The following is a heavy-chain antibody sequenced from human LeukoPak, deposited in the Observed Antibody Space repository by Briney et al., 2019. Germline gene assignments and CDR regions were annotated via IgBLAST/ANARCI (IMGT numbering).Heavy chain of an antibody. CDR2: ISSSSNYI. V-gene: IGHV3-21*01. CDR1: GFTFSTYS. Sequence: PGGSLRLSCAASGFTFSTYSMHWVRQAPGKGLEWVSSISSSSNYIYYAGSVKGRFTISRDNAKNSLFLQMNSLRAEDTAVYYCARDQREAGQRIPHTYYFDYWGQGTLVTVSS. CDR3: ARDQREAGQRIPHTYYFDY. J-gene: IGHJ4*02. D-gene: IGHD2-15*01.